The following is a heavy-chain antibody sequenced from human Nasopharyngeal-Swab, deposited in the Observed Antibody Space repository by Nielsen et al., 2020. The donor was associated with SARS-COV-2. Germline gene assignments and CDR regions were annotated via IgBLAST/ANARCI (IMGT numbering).Heavy chain of an antibody. V-gene: IGHV3-30*18. CDR2: ISYDGSNK. Sequence: GESLKISCAASGFTFSSYGMHWVRQAPGKGLEWVAVISYDGSNKYYADSVKGRFTISRDNSKNTLYLQMNSLRAEDTAVYYCAKGNRVRTVTHGAMNYWGQGTLVTVSS. CDR1: GFTFSSYG. J-gene: IGHJ4*02. D-gene: IGHD4-17*01. CDR3: AKGNRVRTVTHGAMNY.